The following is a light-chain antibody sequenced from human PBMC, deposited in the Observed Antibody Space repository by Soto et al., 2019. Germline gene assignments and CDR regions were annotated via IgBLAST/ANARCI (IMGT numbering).Light chain of an antibody. Sequence: EIVLTQSPGTLSLSPGESATLSCRASQSVSSNSLAWYRRNPGQPPSLLIYGTSTRATDIPRRFSGSGSGTDFTLTIPRLEPEDVAVYFCQQYGDSPPPFGQGTKVEVK. CDR3: QQYGDSPPP. CDR1: QSVSSNS. J-gene: IGKJ1*01. CDR2: GTS. V-gene: IGKV3-20*01.